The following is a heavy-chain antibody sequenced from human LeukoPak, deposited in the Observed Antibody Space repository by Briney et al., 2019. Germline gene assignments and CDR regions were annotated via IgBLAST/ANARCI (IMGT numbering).Heavy chain of an antibody. CDR2: ISYDGSNK. CDR3: AKDHGNYGSGSYYNVALDY. CDR1: GFTFSSYG. J-gene: IGHJ4*02. D-gene: IGHD3-10*01. V-gene: IGHV3-30*18. Sequence: GGSLRLSCAVSGFTFSSYGMHWVRQAPGKGLEWVAVISYDGSNKYYADSVKGRFTISRDNSKNTLYLQMNSLRAEDTAVYYCAKDHGNYGSGSYYNVALDYWGQGTLVTVSS.